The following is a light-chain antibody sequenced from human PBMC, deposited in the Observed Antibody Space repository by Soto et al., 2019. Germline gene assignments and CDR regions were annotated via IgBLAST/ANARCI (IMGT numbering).Light chain of an antibody. J-gene: IGKJ5*01. CDR2: AAS. Sequence: DIQMTQSPSSLSASIGDGVTITCRASQSINSYLNWYQQKPGKAPKLLIYAASNLQSGVPSRFSGSGSGTDFNLTISILRPEDFASYSYHQSFCNLLMTFGQGTRLEIK. CDR3: HQSFCNLLMT. CDR1: QSINSY. V-gene: IGKV1-39*01.